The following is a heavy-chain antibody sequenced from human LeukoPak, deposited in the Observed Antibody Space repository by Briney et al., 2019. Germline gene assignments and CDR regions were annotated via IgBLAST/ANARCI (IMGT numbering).Heavy chain of an antibody. CDR2: INHSGST. CDR1: GGSFSGYF. Sequence: SETLSLTCAVYGGSFSGYFCIWIRQPPGKGLEWIGEINHSGSTNYNPSLKSRVTISVDTSKNQFSLKLSSVTAADTAVYYCARGRYVGYYYDSNGYYRYYFDYWGQGTLVTVSS. CDR3: ARGRYVGYYYDSNGYYRYYFDY. D-gene: IGHD3-22*01. J-gene: IGHJ4*02. V-gene: IGHV4-34*01.